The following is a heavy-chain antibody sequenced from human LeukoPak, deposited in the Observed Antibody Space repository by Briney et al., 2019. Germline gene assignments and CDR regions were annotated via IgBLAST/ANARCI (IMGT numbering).Heavy chain of an antibody. CDR2: IYSGGST. CDR1: GFNVSSNY. D-gene: IGHD1-20*01. J-gene: IGHJ4*02. Sequence: GGSLRLSCAASGFNVSSNYISWVRQAPGKGLEWVSVIYSGGSTYYADSVKGRFTISRDNSKNTLYLQINSLRAEDTAVYYCAKDRYNWNYFDYWGQGTLVTVSS. CDR3: AKDRYNWNYFDY. V-gene: IGHV3-53*01.